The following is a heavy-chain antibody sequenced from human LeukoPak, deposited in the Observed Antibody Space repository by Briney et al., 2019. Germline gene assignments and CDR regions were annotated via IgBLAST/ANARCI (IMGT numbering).Heavy chain of an antibody. CDR1: GYTFTSYY. D-gene: IGHD3-22*01. V-gene: IGHV1-69*13. J-gene: IGHJ6*02. CDR3: ARDRYYYDSSGYYYYNGMDV. CDR2: IIPIFGTA. Sequence: SVKVSCKASGYTFTSYYMHWVRQAPGQGLEWMGGIIPIFGTANYAQKFQGRVTITADESTSTAYMELSSLRSEDTAVYYCARDRYYYDSSGYYYYNGMDVWGQGTTVTVSS.